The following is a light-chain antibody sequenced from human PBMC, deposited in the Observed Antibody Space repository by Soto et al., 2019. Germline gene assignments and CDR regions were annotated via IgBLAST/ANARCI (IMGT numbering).Light chain of an antibody. CDR3: HQYDSSPLT. J-gene: IGKJ4*01. V-gene: IGKV3-20*01. CDR1: QSVSSSY. CDR2: GAS. Sequence: EIVLTQSPGTLSLSPGERATLSCRASQSVSSSYFAWYQQKPGQAPRLLIYGASSRATGIPDRFSGSGSGRDFTLTISSLEPEDFAVYYCHQYDSSPLTFGGGTKVEIK.